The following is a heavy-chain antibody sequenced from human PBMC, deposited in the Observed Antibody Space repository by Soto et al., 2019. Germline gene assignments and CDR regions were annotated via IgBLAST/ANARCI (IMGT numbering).Heavy chain of an antibody. D-gene: IGHD1-26*01. CDR2: IYKSGST. CDR3: ARERHSGTWDHYYGMDV. J-gene: IGHJ6*02. Sequence: SETLSLTCTVSGHSISSSNWIWIRQSPGKGLDWVGYIYKSGSTNYNPSLKSRVTISVDTSRNQFSLKLTSVTAADTAVYYCARERHSGTWDHYYGMDVWGQGTTVTVSS. CDR1: GHSISSSN. V-gene: IGHV4-59*01.